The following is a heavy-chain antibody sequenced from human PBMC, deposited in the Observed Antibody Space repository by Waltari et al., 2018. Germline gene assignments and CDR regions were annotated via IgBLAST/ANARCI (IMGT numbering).Heavy chain of an antibody. CDR2: IYYSGST. V-gene: IGHV4-31*03. CDR3: ARDHLGSGWSS. D-gene: IGHD6-19*01. J-gene: IGHJ4*02. Sequence: QVQLQESGPGLVKPSQTLSLTCTVSGGSISSGGYYWSWIRQHPGKGLGWSGYIYYSGSTYYNPSLKSRVTISVDTSKNQCSLKLSSVTAADTAVYYCARDHLGSGWSSWGQGTLVTVSS. CDR1: GGSISSGGYY.